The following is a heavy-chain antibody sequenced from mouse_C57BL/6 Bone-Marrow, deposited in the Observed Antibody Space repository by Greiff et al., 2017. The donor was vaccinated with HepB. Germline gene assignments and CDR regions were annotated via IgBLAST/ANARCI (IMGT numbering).Heavy chain of an antibody. CDR2: IDPSDSYT. D-gene: IGHD2-4*01. CDR3: ASRYDYDRDYYAMDY. Sequence: QVQLQQPGAELVRPGTSVKLSCKASGYTFTSYWMHWVKQRPGQGLEWIGVIDPSDSYTNYNQKFKGKATLTVDTSSSTAYMQLSSLTSEDSAVYYCASRYDYDRDYYAMDYWGQGTSVTVSS. V-gene: IGHV1-59*01. CDR1: GYTFTSYW. J-gene: IGHJ4*01.